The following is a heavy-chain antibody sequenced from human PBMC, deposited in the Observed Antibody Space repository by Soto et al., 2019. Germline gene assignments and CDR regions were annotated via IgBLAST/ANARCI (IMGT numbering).Heavy chain of an antibody. CDR2: ISGSGGST. CDR3: ARHRIIGATGSFDP. D-gene: IGHD3-16*01. Sequence: EVQLLESGGGLVQPGGSLRLSCTASGFTFSSYAMTWVRQAPGKGLEWVSSISGSGGSTNYADSVKGWITISRDNSENTLYLQMNSLRAEDTATYYCARHRIIGATGSFDPWGQGALVTVSS. V-gene: IGHV3-23*01. CDR1: GFTFSSYA. J-gene: IGHJ5*02.